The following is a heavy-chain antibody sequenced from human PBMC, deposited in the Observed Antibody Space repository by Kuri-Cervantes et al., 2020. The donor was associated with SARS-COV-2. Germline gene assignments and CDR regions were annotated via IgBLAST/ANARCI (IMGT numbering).Heavy chain of an antibody. CDR1: GGSISSYY. V-gene: IGHV4-4*07. CDR3: ARRGGSGYDQYYYYMDV. J-gene: IGHJ6*03. CDR2: IYSSGST. Sequence: GSLRLSCTVSGGSISSYYWSWIRQPAEKRLEWIGHIYSSGSTNYNPSLKSRVTISVDTSKNQFSLKLTSVTAADTAVYYCARRGGSGYDQYYYYMDVWGKGTTVTVSS. D-gene: IGHD5-12*01.